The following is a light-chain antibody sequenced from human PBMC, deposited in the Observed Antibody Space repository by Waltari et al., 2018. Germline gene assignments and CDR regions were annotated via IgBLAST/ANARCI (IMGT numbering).Light chain of an antibody. J-gene: IGKJ2*03. Sequence: DIVMTQTPLSLPVTPGEPASISCRSSQSLLHSNGNTYLYWYLQKPGQPPRLLIYRVYNRFSGVPDRFSGSGSGTDCTLKISRVEAEDGGVYFCMQALQSPYSFGQGTKVDIK. V-gene: IGKV2D-29*01. CDR3: MQALQSPYS. CDR2: RVY. CDR1: QSLLHSNGNTY.